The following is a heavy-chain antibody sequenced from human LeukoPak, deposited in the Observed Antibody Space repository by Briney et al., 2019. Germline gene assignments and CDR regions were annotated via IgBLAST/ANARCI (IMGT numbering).Heavy chain of an antibody. D-gene: IGHD6-13*01. CDR1: GGSISSSSYY. CDR3: ARGRYLTTTGGAAAGFLDY. Sequence: SETLSLTCTVSGGSISSSSYYWNWIRQFPGKGLEWIGEINHSGSTNYKSSLKSRVTISVDTSQKQFSLRLSSVTAADTAVYYCARGRYLTTTGGAAAGFLDYWGQGSPVTVST. J-gene: IGHJ4*02. V-gene: IGHV4-39*07. CDR2: INHSGST.